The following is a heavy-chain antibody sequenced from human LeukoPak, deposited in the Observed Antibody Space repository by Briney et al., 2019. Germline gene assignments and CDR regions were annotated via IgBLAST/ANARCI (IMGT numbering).Heavy chain of an antibody. Sequence: GGSLRLSCAASGFTFSNYGMHWVRQAPGKGLEWVAVIWYDGSNKYYADSVKGRFTISRDNSKNTLYLQMNSLRAEDTAVYYCARDGSSGWLGVDYWGQGTLVTVSS. J-gene: IGHJ4*02. CDR2: IWYDGSNK. CDR1: GFTFSNYG. D-gene: IGHD6-19*01. V-gene: IGHV3-33*01. CDR3: ARDGSSGWLGVDY.